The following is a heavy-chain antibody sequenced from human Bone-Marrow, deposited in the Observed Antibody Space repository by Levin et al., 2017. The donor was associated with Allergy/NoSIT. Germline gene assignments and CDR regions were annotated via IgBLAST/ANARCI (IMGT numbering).Heavy chain of an antibody. CDR2: ISWNSGNI. D-gene: IGHD3-22*01. V-gene: IGHV3-9*01. Sequence: GGSLRLSCATSGFTFDDHTMHWVRQAPGKGLEWVARISWNSGNIGYADSVKGRFTISRDNTKSSLYLQMDSLTTEDSALYYCAKERYDRSGRHFDYWGQGTLVTVSS. J-gene: IGHJ4*02. CDR3: AKERYDRSGRHFDY. CDR1: GFTFDDHT.